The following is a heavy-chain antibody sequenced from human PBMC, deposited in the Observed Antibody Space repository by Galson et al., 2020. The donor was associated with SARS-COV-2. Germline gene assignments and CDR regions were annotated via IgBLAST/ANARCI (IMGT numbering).Heavy chain of an antibody. CDR2: ISSSGSTI. D-gene: IGHD3-3*01. CDR1: GFTFSSYE. Sequence: TGGSLRLSCAASGFTFSSYEMNWVRQAPGKGLEWVSYISSSGSTIYYADSVTGRFTISRDNAKNSLYLQMNSLRAEDTAVYYCARDRRITIFGVVPDFRGGMDVWGQGTTVTVSS. CDR3: ARDRRITIFGVVPDFRGGMDV. J-gene: IGHJ6*02. V-gene: IGHV3-48*03.